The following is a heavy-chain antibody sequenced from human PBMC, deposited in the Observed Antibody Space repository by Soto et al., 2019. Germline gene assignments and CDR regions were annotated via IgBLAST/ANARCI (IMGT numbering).Heavy chain of an antibody. CDR1: GGSISPYY. D-gene: IGHD7-27*01. CDR2: IYYTEST. J-gene: IGHJ3*02. CDR3: ARDRGSYWGLNDAFDI. V-gene: IGHV4-59*01. Sequence: QVQLQESGPGLVKPSETLSLTCTVSGGSISPYYWNWIRQPPGKGLEWIGYIYYTESTNYSPSLKSRVTTAVDTSGNQLSLKQKSVTAADTAVYYCARDRGSYWGLNDAFDIWGQGTVVTVS.